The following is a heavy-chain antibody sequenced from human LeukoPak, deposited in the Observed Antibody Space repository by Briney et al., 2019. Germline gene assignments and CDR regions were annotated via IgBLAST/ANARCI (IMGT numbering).Heavy chain of an antibody. CDR3: AKDPRRMARLITFGGGRPYYFDY. D-gene: IGHD3-16*01. CDR2: ISGSGGNT. CDR1: GLTFSSYA. V-gene: IGHV3-23*01. Sequence: GGSLRLSCGASGLTFSSYAMSWVRQAPGKGLEWVSVISGSGGNTYYAESVKGRFTISIANSMNAPYLQMNSLRAEDTAVYYCAKDPRRMARLITFGGGRPYYFDYWGQGTLVTVSS. J-gene: IGHJ4*02.